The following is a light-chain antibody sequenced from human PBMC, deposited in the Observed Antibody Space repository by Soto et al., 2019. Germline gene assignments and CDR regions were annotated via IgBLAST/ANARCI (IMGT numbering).Light chain of an antibody. CDR2: KAS. CDR1: QSISSW. V-gene: IGKV1-5*03. CDR3: QQYNSYST. Sequence: DIQMTQSPSTLSASVGDRVTITCRASQSISSWLAWYQQKPGKAPKLLIYKASSRESGVPSSFSGSGSGTELTLTSSRLQPDDFANYYCQQYNSYSTFGQGTKVEIK. J-gene: IGKJ1*01.